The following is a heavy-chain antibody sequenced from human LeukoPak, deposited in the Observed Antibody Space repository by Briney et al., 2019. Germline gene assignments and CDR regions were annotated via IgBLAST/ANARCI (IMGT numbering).Heavy chain of an antibody. CDR2: VRKRVNGYST. Sequence: GGSLRLSCAASGFTFSDHYMDWVRQAPGKGLEWVGRVRKRVNGYSTEYATPVKGRFTISRDDSKNSLYLQMNSLKTEDTAVYHCARITEKGGYYGMDVWGQGTTVTVSS. D-gene: IGHD1-14*01. J-gene: IGHJ6*02. CDR3: ARITEKGGYYGMDV. V-gene: IGHV3-72*01. CDR1: GFTFSDHY.